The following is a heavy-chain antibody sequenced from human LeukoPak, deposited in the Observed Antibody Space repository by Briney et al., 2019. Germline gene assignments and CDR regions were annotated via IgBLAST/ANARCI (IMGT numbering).Heavy chain of an antibody. D-gene: IGHD1-26*01. J-gene: IGHJ4*02. CDR2: IYPGDSDI. V-gene: IGHV5-51*01. Sequence: GESLKISCKGSGYTFTNYWIAWVRQMPGKGLEWMGIIYPGDSDIRYSPSFQGQVTISADTSISTAYVQWNSLRASDTAIYYCARWDGGFVVDYWGQGTLVTVSS. CDR1: GYTFTNYW. CDR3: ARWDGGFVVDY.